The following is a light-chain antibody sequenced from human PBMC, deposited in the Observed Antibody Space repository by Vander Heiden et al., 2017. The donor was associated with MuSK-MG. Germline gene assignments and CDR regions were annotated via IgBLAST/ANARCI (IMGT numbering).Light chain of an antibody. CDR3: QQYNEWPLT. CDR2: RAT. CDR1: QSVTNN. V-gene: IGKV3-15*01. J-gene: IGKJ4*01. Sequence: EIVMTQSPATLSVSPGERVTLSCRASQSVTNNLAWYQQKPGQAPRLLFFRATTRATGLPARFSGSGSGTEFTLTITSLQSEDFAMYYCQQYNEWPLTFGGGTKVEIK.